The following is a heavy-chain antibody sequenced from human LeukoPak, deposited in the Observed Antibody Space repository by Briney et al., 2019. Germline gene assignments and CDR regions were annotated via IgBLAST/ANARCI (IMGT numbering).Heavy chain of an antibody. Sequence: PGGSLRLSCAASGFTFSTSWMTWVRQAPGKGLDWLGNINPDGSTINYVDSVKGRLTFSRDNAKNSLYLQMNSLRAEDTAVFYCARDSGYNAFDIWGQGTMVTVSS. V-gene: IGHV3-7*01. CDR2: INPDGSTI. D-gene: IGHD5-12*01. CDR3: ARDSGYNAFDI. CDR1: GFTFSTSW. J-gene: IGHJ3*02.